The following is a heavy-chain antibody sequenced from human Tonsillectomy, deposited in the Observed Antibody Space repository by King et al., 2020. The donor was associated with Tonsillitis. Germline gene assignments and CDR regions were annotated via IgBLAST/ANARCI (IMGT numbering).Heavy chain of an antibody. Sequence: VQLVESGGGVVQPGRSLRLSCTASGFTFNTYGMHWVRQAPGKGREWVALITYDSNYKYYAESVKGRFAISRDNSKNTLYLKINSLIAEDTAVYYCAKATDTYGPLWGMDVWGQGTRVTVSS. D-gene: IGHD3-16*01. CDR1: GFTFNTYG. CDR3: AKATDTYGPLWGMDV. CDR2: ITYDSNYK. V-gene: IGHV3-30*18. J-gene: IGHJ6*02.